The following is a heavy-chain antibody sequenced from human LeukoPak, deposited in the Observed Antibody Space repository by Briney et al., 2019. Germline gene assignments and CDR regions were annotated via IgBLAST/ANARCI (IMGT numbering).Heavy chain of an antibody. Sequence: PSETLSLTCAVYGGSFSGYYWSWIRQPPGKGLEWIGEINHSGSTNYNPSLKSRVPISVDTSKNQFSLKLSSVTAADTAVYYCARDLRYYYDSSGYRPGEIDLWGRGTLVTVSS. D-gene: IGHD3-22*01. CDR2: INHSGST. CDR1: GGSFSGYY. CDR3: ARDLRYYYDSSGYRPGEIDL. J-gene: IGHJ2*01. V-gene: IGHV4-34*01.